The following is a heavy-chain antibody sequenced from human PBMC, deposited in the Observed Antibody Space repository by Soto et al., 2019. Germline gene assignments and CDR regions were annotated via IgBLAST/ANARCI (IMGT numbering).Heavy chain of an antibody. CDR1: GGSVNSSNC. Sequence: QVQLQQSGPGLVKPSGTLSLTCAVSGGSVNSSNCWNWVRQPPEKGLEWIGEVHHSGTSNYSPSLKTRLTLSVDKSNNEVSMNLRSVTAADTAIYYCGRANTSGSPIDSWGQGILVTVSS. J-gene: IGHJ4*02. D-gene: IGHD6-19*01. V-gene: IGHV4-4*02. CDR2: VHHSGTS. CDR3: GRANTSGSPIDS.